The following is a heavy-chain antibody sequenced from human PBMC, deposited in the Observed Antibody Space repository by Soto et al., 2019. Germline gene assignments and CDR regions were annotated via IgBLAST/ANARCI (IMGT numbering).Heavy chain of an antibody. CDR2: IYYSGDT. J-gene: IGHJ5*02. CDR1: GGSISSFY. CDR3: AGYHHGSGSYSLDP. Sequence: SETLSLTCTVSGGSISSFYWHWIRQPPGKGLEWIGDIYYSGDTNYNPSLKSRVIMSVDTSKNQFSLKLSSVNAADTAVYYCAGYHHGSGSYSLDPWGQGTLVTVSS. D-gene: IGHD3-10*01. V-gene: IGHV4-59*08.